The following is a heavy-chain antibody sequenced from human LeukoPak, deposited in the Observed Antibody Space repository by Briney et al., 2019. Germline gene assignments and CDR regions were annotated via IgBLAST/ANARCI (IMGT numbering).Heavy chain of an antibody. D-gene: IGHD4-17*01. CDR2: IIPIFGTA. Sequence: SVKVSCKASGGTFSSYAISWVRQAPGQGLEWMGGIIPIFGTANYAQKFQGRVTITADKSTSTAYMELSSLRSEDTAVYYCARDMTTVTTLSGYWFDPWGQGTLVTVSS. V-gene: IGHV1-69*06. J-gene: IGHJ5*02. CDR3: ARDMTTVTTLSGYWFDP. CDR1: GGTFSSYA.